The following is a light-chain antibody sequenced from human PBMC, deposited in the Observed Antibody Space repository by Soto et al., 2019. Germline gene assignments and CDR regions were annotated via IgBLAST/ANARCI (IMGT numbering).Light chain of an antibody. J-gene: IGKJ1*01. CDR3: QQFGNSPWT. CDR1: QSVSSTY. Sequence: VLSQSPGRVSLSPGERATLSCRASQSVSSTYFAWYQQKPGQPPRLLISGTSNRATGIPDRFSGSGSGTDFTLTISRLEPEDFAVYFCQQFGNSPWTFGQGTKVEI. V-gene: IGKV3-20*01. CDR2: GTS.